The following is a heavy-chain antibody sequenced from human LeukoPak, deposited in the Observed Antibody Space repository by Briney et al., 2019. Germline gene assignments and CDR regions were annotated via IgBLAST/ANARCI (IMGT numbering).Heavy chain of an antibody. D-gene: IGHD3-10*01. J-gene: IGHJ4*02. CDR1: GFTFSSYW. CDR2: IKQDGSEK. Sequence: GGSLRLSCAASGFTFSSYWMSWVRQAPGKGLEWVANIKQDGSEKYYVDSVKGRFTISRDNAKNSLYLQMNSLRAEDTAVYYCARGARAVRGVIITYYFVYWGQGTLVTVSS. CDR3: ARGARAVRGVIITYYFVY. V-gene: IGHV3-7*01.